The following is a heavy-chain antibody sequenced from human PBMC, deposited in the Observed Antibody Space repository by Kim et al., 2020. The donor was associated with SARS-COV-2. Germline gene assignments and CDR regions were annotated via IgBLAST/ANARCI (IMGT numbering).Heavy chain of an antibody. Sequence: SETLSLTCTVSGGSVGSGSYYWSWIRQPPGKGLEWIGYIYYSGSTNYNPSLKSRVTISVDTSKNQFSLKLSSVTAADTAVYYCARVYSSGFGYNWFDPWGQGTLVTVSS. V-gene: IGHV4-61*01. D-gene: IGHD6-25*01. CDR1: GGSVGSGSYY. J-gene: IGHJ5*02. CDR2: IYYSGST. CDR3: ARVYSSGFGYNWFDP.